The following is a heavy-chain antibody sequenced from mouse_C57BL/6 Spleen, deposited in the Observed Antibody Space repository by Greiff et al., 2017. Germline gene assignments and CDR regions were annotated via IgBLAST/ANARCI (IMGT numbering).Heavy chain of an antibody. D-gene: IGHD2-3*01. CDR2: INYDGSST. J-gene: IGHJ4*01. CDR3: AREEDGFAMDY. V-gene: IGHV5-16*01. Sequence: EVKLMESEGGLVQPGSSMKLSCTASGFTFSDYYMAWVRQVPEKGLEWVANINYDGSSTYYLDSLKSRFIISRDNAKNILYLQMSSLKSEDTATYYCAREEDGFAMDYWGQGTSVTVSS. CDR1: GFTFSDYY.